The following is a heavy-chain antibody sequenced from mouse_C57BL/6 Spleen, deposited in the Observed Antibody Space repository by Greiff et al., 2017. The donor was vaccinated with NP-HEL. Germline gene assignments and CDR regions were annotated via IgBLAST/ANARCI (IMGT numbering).Heavy chain of an antibody. V-gene: IGHV1-19*01. J-gene: IGHJ4*01. CDR3: ARYDWDKGAMDY. Sequence: VQLQQSGPVLVKPGASVKMSCKASGYTFTDYYMNWVKQSHGKSLEWIGVINPYNGGTSYNQKFKGKATLTVDKSSSTAYMEHNSLTSEDSAVYYCARYDWDKGAMDYWGQGTSVTVSS. CDR1: GYTFTDYY. CDR2: INPYNGGT. D-gene: IGHD4-1*01.